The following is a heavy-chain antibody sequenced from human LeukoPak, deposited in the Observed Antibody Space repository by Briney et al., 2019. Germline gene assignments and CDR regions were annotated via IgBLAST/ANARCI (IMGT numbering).Heavy chain of an antibody. CDR2: INHSGGT. Sequence: PSETLSLTCAFYGGSFSGYYWSWIRQPPGKGLEWIGEINHSGGTTYNPSLKSRVTISLDTSKNQFSLKLSSVTAADTAVYYCARGGLKWELLPAQAKKSYYFDYWGQGTLVTVSS. J-gene: IGHJ4*02. V-gene: IGHV4-34*01. CDR1: GGSFSGYY. D-gene: IGHD1-26*01. CDR3: ARGGLKWELLPAQAKKSYYFDY.